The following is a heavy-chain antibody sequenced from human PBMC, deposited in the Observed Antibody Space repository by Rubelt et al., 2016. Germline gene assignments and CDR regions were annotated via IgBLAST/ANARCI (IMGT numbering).Heavy chain of an antibody. CDR1: GGSFSGYY. CDR3: ARFRCGGSCRPPNFYYYYGMDV. Sequence: QVQLQQWGAGLLKPSETLSLTCAVYGGSFSGYYWSWIRQPPGKGLEWIGEINHSGSTNYNPSLKSRGTRSVQPSSNQFSLKLSSVTAADTAVYYCARFRCGGSCRPPNFYYYYGMDVWGQGTTVTVSS. D-gene: IGHD2-15*01. J-gene: IGHJ6*02. V-gene: IGHV4-34*01. CDR2: INHSGST.